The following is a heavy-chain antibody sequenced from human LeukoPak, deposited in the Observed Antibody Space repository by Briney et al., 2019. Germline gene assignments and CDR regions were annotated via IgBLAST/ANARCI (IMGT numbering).Heavy chain of an antibody. CDR2: ISYDGGNK. CDR3: ARGREQQLVLAAFDI. CDR1: GFTFSSFG. J-gene: IGHJ3*02. V-gene: IGHV3-30*03. D-gene: IGHD6-13*01. Sequence: GRSLRLSCAASGFTFSSFGMHWVRQAPGKGLEWVALISYDGGNKYYADSVKGRFTISRDNSKNTLYLQMNSLRTEDTAVYYCARGREQQLVLAAFDIWGQGTMVTVSS.